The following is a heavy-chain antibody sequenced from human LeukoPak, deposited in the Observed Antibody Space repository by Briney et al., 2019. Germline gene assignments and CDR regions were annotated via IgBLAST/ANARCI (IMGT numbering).Heavy chain of an antibody. V-gene: IGHV3-7*01. CDR2: IKQDESER. Sequence: PGGSLRLSCEGSGFSFSSYWMTWVRQCPGKGPEWVANIKQDESERYTVDSVKGRFTISRDNAKNSVYLQMNSLRAEDTALYYCARLSAYYYGSYFYYYMDVWGKGTTATVSS. D-gene: IGHD3-10*01. J-gene: IGHJ6*03. CDR1: GFSFSSYW. CDR3: ARLSAYYYGSYFYYYMDV.